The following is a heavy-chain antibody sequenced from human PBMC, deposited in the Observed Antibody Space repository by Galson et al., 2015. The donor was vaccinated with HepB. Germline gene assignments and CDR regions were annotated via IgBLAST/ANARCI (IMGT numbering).Heavy chain of an antibody. Sequence: SVKVSCKASGYTFTSYYMHWVRQAPGQGLEWMGWINPNSGGTNYAQKFQGRVTMTRDTSISTAYMELSRLRSDDTAVYYCARVSWLRSHDAFDIWGQGTMVTVSS. CDR3: ARVSWLRSHDAFDI. D-gene: IGHD5-12*01. CDR2: INPNSGGT. V-gene: IGHV1-2*02. J-gene: IGHJ3*02. CDR1: GYTFTSYY.